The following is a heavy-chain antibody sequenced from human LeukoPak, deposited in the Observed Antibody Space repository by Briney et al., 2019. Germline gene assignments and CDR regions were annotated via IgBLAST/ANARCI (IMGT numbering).Heavy chain of an antibody. CDR3: ARGCMIPLTHYMDV. J-gene: IGHJ6*03. CDR1: GYTFTSYD. V-gene: IGHV1-8*03. D-gene: IGHD3-22*01. Sequence: ASVKVSCKASGYTFTSYDINWVRQAIGQGLEWMGWMNPNSGNTGYAQKFQGRVTITRNTSISTAYMELSSLRSEDTAVYYCARGCMIPLTHYMDVWGKGTTVTVSS. CDR2: MNPNSGNT.